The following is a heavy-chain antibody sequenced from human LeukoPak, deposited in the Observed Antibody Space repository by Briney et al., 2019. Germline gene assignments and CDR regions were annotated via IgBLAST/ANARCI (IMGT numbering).Heavy chain of an antibody. Sequence: SETLSLTCAVSGGSISSGGHSWGWIRQPPGKGLEWIGYIYHSGSTYYNPSLKSRVTISVDRSKNQFSLKLSSVTAADTAVYYCARGEYYDFWSGQYYYGMDVWGQGTTVTVSS. CDR3: ARGEYYDFWSGQYYYGMDV. CDR1: GGSISSGGHS. CDR2: IYHSGST. J-gene: IGHJ6*02. D-gene: IGHD3-3*01. V-gene: IGHV4-30-2*01.